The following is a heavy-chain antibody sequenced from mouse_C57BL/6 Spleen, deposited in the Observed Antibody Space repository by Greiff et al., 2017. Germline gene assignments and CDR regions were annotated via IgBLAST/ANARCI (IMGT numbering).Heavy chain of an antibody. Sequence: VQLKESGPGLAKPSQTLSLTCSVTGYSITSDYLNWIRKFPGNKLEYMGYISYSGSTYYNPSLKSRISITRDTSKTQYYLQLNSVTTEDTATYYCAREDDYDVYFGGWGTGTTVTASS. V-gene: IGHV3-8*01. D-gene: IGHD2-4*01. CDR3: AREDDYDVYFGG. CDR2: ISYSGST. CDR1: GYSITSDY. J-gene: IGHJ1*03.